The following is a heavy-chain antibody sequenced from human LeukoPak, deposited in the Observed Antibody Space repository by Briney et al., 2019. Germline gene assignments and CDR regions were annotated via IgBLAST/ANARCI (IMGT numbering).Heavy chain of an antibody. J-gene: IGHJ4*02. Sequence: PGGSLRLSCAASGFTFSSYAMSWVRQAPGKGLEWVSAISGSGGSAYYADSVKGRFTISRDNSKNTLYLQMNSLRAEDTAVYYCAKDTELFLEWLFSAFDNWGQGTLVTVSS. CDR1: GFTFSSYA. CDR3: AKDTELFLEWLFSAFDN. D-gene: IGHD3-3*01. CDR2: ISGSGGSA. V-gene: IGHV3-23*01.